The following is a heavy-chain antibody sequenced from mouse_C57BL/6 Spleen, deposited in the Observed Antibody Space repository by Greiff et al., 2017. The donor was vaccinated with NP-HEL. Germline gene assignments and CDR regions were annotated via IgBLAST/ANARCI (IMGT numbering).Heavy chain of an antibody. V-gene: IGHV1-69*01. D-gene: IGHD1-1*01. CDR2: IDPSDSYT. CDR3: ARRYYGSSYGWYFDV. CDR1: GYTFTSYW. Sequence: VQLQQSGAELVMPGASVKLSCKASGYTFTSYWMHWVKQRPGQGLEWIGEIDPSDSYTNYNQKFTGKSTLTVDKSSSTAYMPLSSLTSEDSAVYYCARRYYGSSYGWYFDVWGTGTTVTVST. J-gene: IGHJ1*03.